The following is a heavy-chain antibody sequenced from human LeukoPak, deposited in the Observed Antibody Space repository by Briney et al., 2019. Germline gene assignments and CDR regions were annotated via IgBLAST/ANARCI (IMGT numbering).Heavy chain of an antibody. D-gene: IGHD5-18*01. CDR3: ARGVGIQPWLTYFDY. V-gene: IGHV3-33*01. Sequence: GGSLRLSCAASGFAFSSYGMHWVRQAPGKGLEWVAVIWYDGSNKYYADSVKGRFTISRDNFKNTLYLQMNSLRAEDTAVYYCARGVGIQPWLTYFDYWGQGTLVTVSS. J-gene: IGHJ4*02. CDR2: IWYDGSNK. CDR1: GFAFSSYG.